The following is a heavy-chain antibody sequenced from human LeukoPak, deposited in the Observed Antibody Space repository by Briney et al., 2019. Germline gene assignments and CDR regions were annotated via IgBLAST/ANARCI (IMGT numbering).Heavy chain of an antibody. CDR2: MNPNSGNT. D-gene: IGHD1-26*01. CDR3: ARGVGATTGQDY. J-gene: IGHJ4*02. CDR1: GYTFTSYD. V-gene: IGHV1-8*01. Sequence: ASVKVSCKASGYTFTSYDINWVRQATGQGLEWMGWMNPNSGNTGYAQKFQGRVTMTRNTSISTAYMELSSLRSEDTAVYYCARGVGATTGQDYWGQGTLVTVSS.